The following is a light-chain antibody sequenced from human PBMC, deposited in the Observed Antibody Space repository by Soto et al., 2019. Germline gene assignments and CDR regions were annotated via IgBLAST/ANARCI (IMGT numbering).Light chain of an antibody. CDR3: QQYGSSPMLT. CDR2: GAS. CDR1: QSVSSSY. Sequence: IVMKKSPATLSVSPLEIAPLSCMASQSVSSSYLAWYQQKPGQAPRLLIYGASSRATGIPDRFSGSGPGTDFTITIRRLEPQDFAVYYCQQYGSSPMLTFGGGTKVDIK. V-gene: IGKV3-20*01. J-gene: IGKJ4*01.